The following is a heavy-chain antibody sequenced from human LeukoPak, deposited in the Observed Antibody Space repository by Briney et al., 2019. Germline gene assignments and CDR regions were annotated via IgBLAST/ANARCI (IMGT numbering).Heavy chain of an antibody. J-gene: IGHJ1*01. CDR1: GGSFSGYY. CDR3: ASGGWYEGRV. V-gene: IGHV4-34*01. D-gene: IGHD6-19*01. CDR2: INHSGST. Sequence: PSETLSLTCAVYGGSFSGYYWTWIRQPPGKGLEWIGEINHSGSTNYHPSLKSQVTMSVDTPKTQLSLKLSSVTAADTAVYFGASGGWYEGRVWGQGTLVTVSS.